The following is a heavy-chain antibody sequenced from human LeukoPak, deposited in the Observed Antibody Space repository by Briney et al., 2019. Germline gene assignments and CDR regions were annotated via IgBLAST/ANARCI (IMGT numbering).Heavy chain of an antibody. J-gene: IGHJ4*02. CDR3: ARALGSTGGFDY. D-gene: IGHD6-25*01. CDR2: ISWNSGSI. V-gene: IGHV3-9*01. Sequence: GGSLRLSCAASGFTFDDYAMHWVRQAPGKGLEWVSGISWNSGSIGYADSVKGRFTISRDNAKNSLYLQMNSLRAEDTAVYYCARALGSTGGFDYWGQGTLVTVSS. CDR1: GFTFDDYA.